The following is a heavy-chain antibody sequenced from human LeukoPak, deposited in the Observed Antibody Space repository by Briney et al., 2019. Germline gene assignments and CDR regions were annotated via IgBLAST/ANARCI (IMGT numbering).Heavy chain of an antibody. CDR3: ARLSKGRYFDYIFDY. D-gene: IGHD3-9*01. J-gene: IGHJ4*02. CDR1: GGSDDSVSSRAHS. V-gene: IGHV4-39*01. CDR2: IYYTWST. Sequence: SETLSLTCTVSGGSDDSVSSRAHSGGWIGQPPGKGLERIGNIYYTWSTYYSPSLKTRVTMSVDTSKNQFSLKVSSVTAADTAVYYCARLSKGRYFDYIFDYWGQGTLVTVSS.